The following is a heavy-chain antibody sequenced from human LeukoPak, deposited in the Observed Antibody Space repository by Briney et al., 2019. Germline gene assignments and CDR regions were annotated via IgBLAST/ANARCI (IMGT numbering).Heavy chain of an antibody. CDR2: IYPGDSDT. CDR3: ARAGEWLDPYYYYMDV. CDR1: GYSFTSYW. V-gene: IGHV5-51*01. Sequence: GASLKISCKGSGYSFTSYWIGWVRQLPGKGLEWMGIIYPGDSDTRYSPSFQGQVTISADKSISTAYLQWSSLKASDTAMYYCARAGEWLDPYYYYMDVWGKGTTVTVSS. D-gene: IGHD6-19*01. J-gene: IGHJ6*03.